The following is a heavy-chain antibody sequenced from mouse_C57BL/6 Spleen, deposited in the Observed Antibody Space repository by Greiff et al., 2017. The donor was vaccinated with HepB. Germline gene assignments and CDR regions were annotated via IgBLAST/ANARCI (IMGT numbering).Heavy chain of an antibody. CDR3: ARADYAGFDY. D-gene: IGHD2-4*01. J-gene: IGHJ2*01. CDR2: ISDGGSYT. Sequence: DVHLVESGGGLVKPGGSLKLSCAASGFTFSSYAMSWVRQTPEKRLEWVATISDGGSYTYYPDNVKGRFTISRDNAKNNLYLQMSHLKSEDTAMYYCARADYAGFDYWGQGTTLTVSS. V-gene: IGHV5-4*01. CDR1: GFTFSSYA.